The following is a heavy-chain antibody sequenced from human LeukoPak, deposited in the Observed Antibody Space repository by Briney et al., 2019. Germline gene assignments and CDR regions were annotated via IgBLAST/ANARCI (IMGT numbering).Heavy chain of an antibody. V-gene: IGHV4-61*02. Sequence: SETLSLTCTVSGGSISSGSYYWSWIRQPAGKGLEWIGRIYTSGSNNYNPSLKSRVAISLDTSKNHFSLKLSSVTAADTAVYYCARTPGGMDVWGKGTTVTISS. CDR2: IYTSGSN. CDR3: ARTPGGMDV. D-gene: IGHD3-16*01. CDR1: GGSISSGSYY. J-gene: IGHJ6*03.